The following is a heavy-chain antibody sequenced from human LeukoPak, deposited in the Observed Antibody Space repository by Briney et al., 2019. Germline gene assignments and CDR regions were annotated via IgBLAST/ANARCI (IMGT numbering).Heavy chain of an antibody. J-gene: IGHJ3*02. CDR2: ILGSGGGGST. V-gene: IGHV3-23*01. D-gene: IGHD1-1*01. CDR1: GFTFISYA. CDR3: AKGGTGDAFDI. Sequence: GGSLRLSCAASGFTFISYAMSWVRQAPGKGLEWVSTILGSGGGGSTYYADSVKGRFTISRDNSKNTLYLQMNSLRAEDTAVYYCAKGGTGDAFDIWGQGTMVTVSS.